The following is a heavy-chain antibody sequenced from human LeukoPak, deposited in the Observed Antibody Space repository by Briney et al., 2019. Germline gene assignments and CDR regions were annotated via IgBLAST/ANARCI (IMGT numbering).Heavy chain of an antibody. Sequence: GGSLRLSCAASGFTFYDYGMTWVRQAPGKGLEWVSYISSSGSTIYYADSVKGRFTISRDNAKNSLYLQMNSLRAEDTAVYYCARDRGLLWFGESPFDPWGQGTLVTVSS. CDR2: ISSSGSTI. J-gene: IGHJ5*02. V-gene: IGHV3-11*01. D-gene: IGHD3-10*01. CDR1: GFTFYDYG. CDR3: ARDRGLLWFGESPFDP.